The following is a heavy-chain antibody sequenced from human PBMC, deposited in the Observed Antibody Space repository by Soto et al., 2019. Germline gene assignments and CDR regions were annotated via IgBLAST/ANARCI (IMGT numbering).Heavy chain of an antibody. CDR1: GYTFTSYY. CDR2: INPSGGST. J-gene: IGHJ6*03. CDR3: ARDSVQLERRSNYYYYYMDV. Sequence: ASVKVSCKASGYTFTSYYMHWVRQAPGQGLEWMGIINPSGGSTSYAQKFQGRVTMTRDTSTSTVYMELSSLRSEDTAVYYCARDSVQLERRSNYYYYYMDVWGKGTTVTVSS. D-gene: IGHD1-1*01. V-gene: IGHV1-46*03.